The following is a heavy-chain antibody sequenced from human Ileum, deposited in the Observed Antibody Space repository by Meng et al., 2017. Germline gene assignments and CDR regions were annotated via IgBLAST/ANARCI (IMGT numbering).Heavy chain of an antibody. D-gene: IGHD4-23*01. Sequence: GGSLSLSCAASGCTFTNSWMTWVCHAPGQGLEWVTNINGDGSKKGYVASVMGRFTISRDNAKNSLYLQMNSLGAEDTAAYYCPREGPGYGGNSLWGQGTLVTVSS. CDR1: GCTFTNSW. CDR2: INGDGSKK. CDR3: PREGPGYGGNSL. V-gene: IGHV3-7*01. J-gene: IGHJ4*02.